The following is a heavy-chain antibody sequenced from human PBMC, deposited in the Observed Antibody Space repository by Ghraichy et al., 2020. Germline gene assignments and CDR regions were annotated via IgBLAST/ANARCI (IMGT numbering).Heavy chain of an antibody. J-gene: IGHJ6*02. CDR2: ISSSSTI. CDR3: ASGYDSSGYYYDYYYYGMDV. D-gene: IGHD3-22*01. CDR1: GFTFSSYS. V-gene: IGHV3-48*02. Sequence: GGSLRLSCAASGFTFSSYSMNWVRQAPGKGLEWVSYISSSSTIYYADSVKGRFTISRDNAKNSLYLQMNSLRDEDTAVYYCASGYDSSGYYYDYYYYGMDVWGQGTTVTVSS.